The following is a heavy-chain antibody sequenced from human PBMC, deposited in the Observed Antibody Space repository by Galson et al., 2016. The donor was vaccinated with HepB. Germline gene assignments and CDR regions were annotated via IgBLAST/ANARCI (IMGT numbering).Heavy chain of an antibody. CDR3: AKERLVRRIFDH. J-gene: IGHJ4*02. CDR2: ISTRRTT. V-gene: IGHV3-23*01. CDR1: GFVLSNFG. D-gene: IGHD1-1*01. Sequence: SLRLSCAASGFVLSNFGLSWVRQAPGKGLEWVASISTRRTTYYSDSVQGRFTISRDNSNSTLYLQMNGLRAEDTAVYYCAKERLVRRIFDHWGQGTLLTVSS.